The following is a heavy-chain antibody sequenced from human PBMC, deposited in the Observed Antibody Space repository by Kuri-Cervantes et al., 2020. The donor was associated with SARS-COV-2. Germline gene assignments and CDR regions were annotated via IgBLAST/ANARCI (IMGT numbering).Heavy chain of an antibody. V-gene: IGHV1-46*01. D-gene: IGHD2-8*02. CDR2: IYPSGGST. Sequence: ASVKVSCKASGYTFSSYHMHWVRQAPGQGLEWMGIIYPSGGSTSYPQKFQGRVSMTSDASTTTVYMELSSLRSEDTAVYYCARNLGCTSDTCPWGWFGPWGQGALVTVSS. CDR3: ARNLGCTSDTCPWGWFGP. CDR1: GYTFSSYH. J-gene: IGHJ5*02.